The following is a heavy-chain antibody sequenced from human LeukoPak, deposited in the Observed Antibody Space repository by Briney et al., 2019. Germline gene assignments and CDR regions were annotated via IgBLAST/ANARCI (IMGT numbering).Heavy chain of an antibody. D-gene: IGHD3-10*01. V-gene: IGHV4-59*08. Sequence: ASETLSLTCTVSGGSISSYYWSWIRQPPGKGLEWIGYSHYTGSTDYNPSLKSRVTISVDTSKNRFSLKLSSVTAADTAVYYCARGGRRITHGPDVWGKGTTVTVSS. CDR2: SHYTGST. CDR1: GGSISSYY. CDR3: ARGGRRITHGPDV. J-gene: IGHJ6*04.